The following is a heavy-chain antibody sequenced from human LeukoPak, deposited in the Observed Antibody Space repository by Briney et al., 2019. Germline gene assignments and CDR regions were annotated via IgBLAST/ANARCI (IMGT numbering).Heavy chain of an antibody. CDR1: GGSISDNH. CDR3: ARDKEPFDI. J-gene: IGHJ3*02. V-gene: IGHV4-59*01. CDR2: IYNSGST. Sequence: PSEPLSLTCTVSGGSISDNHWNWIGQPPGKGREWIGYIYNSGSTKYSPSLKSRVTISVDTTKNQFSLKLSSVTAADTAVYYSARDKEPFDIWGQGSMVTVSS. D-gene: IGHD1-14*01.